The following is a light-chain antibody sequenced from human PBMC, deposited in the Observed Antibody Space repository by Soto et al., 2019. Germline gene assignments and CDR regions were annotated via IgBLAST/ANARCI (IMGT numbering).Light chain of an antibody. J-gene: IGKJ1*01. CDR2: DAS. CDR1: QSISSW. CDR3: QQYNSYPWT. V-gene: IGKV1-5*01. Sequence: IQMTQSPSALSASVGDRVTITCRASQSISSWLVWYQQKPGKAPKLLIYDASSLESGVPSRFSGSGSGTEFTLTISSLQPDDFATYYCQQYNSYPWTFGQGTKVDIK.